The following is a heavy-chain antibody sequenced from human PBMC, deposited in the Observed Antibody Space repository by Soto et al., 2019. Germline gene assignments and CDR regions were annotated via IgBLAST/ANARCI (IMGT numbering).Heavy chain of an antibody. CDR3: ARVRRFGAAVPLRPVFDI. CDR1: GYTFTSYY. J-gene: IGHJ3*02. CDR2: INPSGGST. D-gene: IGHD6-13*01. V-gene: IGHV1-46*01. Sequence: ASVKVSCKASGYTFTSYYMHWVRQAPGQGLEWMGIINPSGGSTSYAQKFQGRVTMTRDTSTSTVYMELSSLRSEDTAVYYCARVRRFGAAVPLRPVFDIWGQGKMVTVSS.